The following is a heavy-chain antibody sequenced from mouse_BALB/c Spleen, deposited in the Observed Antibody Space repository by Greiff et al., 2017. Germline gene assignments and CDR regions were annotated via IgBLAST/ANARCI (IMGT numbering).Heavy chain of an antibody. CDR3: ARHPGGNHHYYAMDY. V-gene: IGHV5-6*02. CDR2: ISSGGSYT. D-gene: IGHD2-1*01. CDR1: GFTFSSYG. Sequence: EVMLVESGGDLVKPGGSLKLSCAASGFTFSSYGMSWVRQTPDKRLEWVATISSGGSYTYYPDSVKGRFTISRDNAKNTLYLQMSSLKSEDTAMYYCARHPGGNHHYYAMDYWGQGTSVTVSS. J-gene: IGHJ4*01.